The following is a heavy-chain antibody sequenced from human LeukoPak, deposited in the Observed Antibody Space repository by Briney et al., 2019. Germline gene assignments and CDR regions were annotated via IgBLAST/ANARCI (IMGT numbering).Heavy chain of an antibody. J-gene: IGHJ4*02. CDR2: IGGSGGST. V-gene: IGHV3-23*01. D-gene: IGHD3-22*01. Sequence: GGSLRLSCAASGFTLSSYAMSWVRQAPGKGLEWVSAIGGSGGSTYYADSVKGRFTISRDNSKNTLYLQMNSLRAEDTAVYYCAKLYYDSSGIGFDYWGQGTLVTVSS. CDR3: AKLYYDSSGIGFDY. CDR1: GFTLSSYA.